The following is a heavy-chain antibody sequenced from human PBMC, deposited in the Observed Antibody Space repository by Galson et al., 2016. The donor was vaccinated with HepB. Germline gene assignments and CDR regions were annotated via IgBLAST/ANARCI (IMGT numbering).Heavy chain of an antibody. Sequence: PALVKPTQTLTLTCTFSGFSLTTTGEAVGWVRQPPGKALEWLALIYWDDDKRFAPHLRSRLTITKDTSKDQVVLTMTNMDPVDTATYYCSHWSEAFGVVVPFDFWGQGTLVTVSS. CDR2: IYWDDDK. CDR1: GFSLTTTGEA. CDR3: SHWSEAFGVVVPFDF. J-gene: IGHJ4*02. V-gene: IGHV2-5*05. D-gene: IGHD2-21*01.